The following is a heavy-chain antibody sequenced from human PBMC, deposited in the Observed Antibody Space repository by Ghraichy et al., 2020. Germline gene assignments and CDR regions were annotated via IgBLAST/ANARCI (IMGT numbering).Heavy chain of an antibody. CDR2: IYPGDSDT. CDR1: GYSFTSYW. V-gene: IGHV5-51*01. D-gene: IGHD3-10*01. CDR3: ARHPDYYGSGSYGNWFDP. Sequence: GESLNISCKGSGYSFTSYWIGWVRQMPGKGLEWMGIIYPGDSDTRYSPSFQGQVTISADKSISTAYLQRSSLEASDTAMYYCARHPDYYGSGSYGNWFDPWGQGTLVTVSS. J-gene: IGHJ5*02.